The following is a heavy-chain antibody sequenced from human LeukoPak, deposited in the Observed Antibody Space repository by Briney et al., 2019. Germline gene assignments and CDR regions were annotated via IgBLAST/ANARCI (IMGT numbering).Heavy chain of an antibody. CDR3: ARDTTTDYCSSTSCYRVSYFDY. J-gene: IGHJ4*02. V-gene: IGHV4-31*03. Sequence: SQTLSLTCTVSGGSISSGGYYWSWIRHHPGKGLEWIGYIYYSGSTYYNPSLKSRVTISVDTSKNQFSLKLSSVTAADTAVYYCARDTTTDYCSSTSCYRVSYFDYWGQGTLVTVSS. CDR2: IYYSGST. CDR1: GGSISSGGYY. D-gene: IGHD2-2*01.